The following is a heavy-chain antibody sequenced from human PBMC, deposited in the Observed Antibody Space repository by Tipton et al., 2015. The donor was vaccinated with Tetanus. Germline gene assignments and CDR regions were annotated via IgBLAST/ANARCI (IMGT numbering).Heavy chain of an antibody. CDR3: AILPKHWLAPRGAP. CDR2: ISYSGST. CDR1: GASISSSRRFD. V-gene: IGHV4-39*01. Sequence: TLSLTCTVSGASISSSRRFDCGWIRQPPGKGLEWIGTISYSGSTSYSPSLKSRVTMSVDTSRNQFSLNMSSVTAADTAVYYCAILPKHWLAPRGAPWGQGILVTVTS. D-gene: IGHD6-19*01. J-gene: IGHJ5*02.